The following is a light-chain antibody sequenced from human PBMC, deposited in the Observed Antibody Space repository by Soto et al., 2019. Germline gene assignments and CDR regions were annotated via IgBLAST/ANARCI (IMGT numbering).Light chain of an antibody. CDR1: SSDVGGYNY. J-gene: IGLJ1*01. Sequence: QSVLTQPASVSGSPGQSITISCTGTSSDVGGYNYVSWYQQHPGKAPKLIIYEVNHRPSGASNHFSGYKSGNTASLTISGLPPEDEADYYCSSYTSTSTPCVFGTGTKLTVL. CDR2: EVN. V-gene: IGLV2-14*01. CDR3: SSYTSTSTPCV.